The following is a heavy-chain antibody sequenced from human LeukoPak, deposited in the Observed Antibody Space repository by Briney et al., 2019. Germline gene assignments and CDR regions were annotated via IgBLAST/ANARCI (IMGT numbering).Heavy chain of an antibody. CDR2: IDSDGGST. Sequence: GGSLRLSCAASGFTFSSYGMHWVRQAPGKGLVWVARIDSDGGSTGHADSVKGRFTISRDNAKNTLYLQMNSLRAEDTAVYYCVRDWGSKGDDDYWGQGTLVTVSS. CDR3: VRDWGSKGDDDY. CDR1: GFTFSSYG. J-gene: IGHJ4*02. V-gene: IGHV3-74*01. D-gene: IGHD7-27*01.